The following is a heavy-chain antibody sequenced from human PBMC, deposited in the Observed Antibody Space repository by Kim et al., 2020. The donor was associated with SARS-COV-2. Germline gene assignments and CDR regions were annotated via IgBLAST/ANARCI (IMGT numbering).Heavy chain of an antibody. Sequence: ASVKVSCKASGYTFTSYAMHWVRQAPGQRLEWMGWINAGNGNTKYSQKFQGRVTITRDTSASTAYMELSSLRSEDTAVYYCARVVVVPAAPHENLNWFDPWGQGTLVTVSS. V-gene: IGHV1-3*01. D-gene: IGHD2-2*01. CDR1: GYTFTSYA. J-gene: IGHJ5*02. CDR3: ARVVVVPAAPHENLNWFDP. CDR2: INAGNGNT.